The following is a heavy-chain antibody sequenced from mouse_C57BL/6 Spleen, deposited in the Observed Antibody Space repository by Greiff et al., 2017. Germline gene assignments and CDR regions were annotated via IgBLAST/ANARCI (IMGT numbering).Heavy chain of an antibody. D-gene: IGHD2-1*01. CDR1: GFTFSSYG. Sequence: VQLKESGGDLVKPGGSLKLSCAASGFTFSSYGMSWVRPTPDKRLEWVATISRGGSYTYYPDSVKGRFTISRDNAKNTLYLQMSSLKSEDTAMYYCARLGNYGLDYWGQGTSVTVSS. CDR2: ISRGGSYT. V-gene: IGHV5-6*01. CDR3: ARLGNYGLDY. J-gene: IGHJ4*01.